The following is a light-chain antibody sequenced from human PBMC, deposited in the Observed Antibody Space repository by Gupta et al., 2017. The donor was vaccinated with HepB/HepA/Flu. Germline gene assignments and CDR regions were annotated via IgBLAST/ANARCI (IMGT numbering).Light chain of an antibody. Sequence: QSVLTSPPSVSAAPGQKVTISCSGSSSKIGNNYVSCYQQHPGTSPKLLIYDNNKRPSGVPDGFSGSKSVTSTTVGITRLQTGDEADYYCGAMDISRSAVVFGGGTKLTVL. V-gene: IGLV1-51*01. CDR1: SSKIGNNY. J-gene: IGLJ3*02. CDR2: DNN. CDR3: GAMDISRSAVV.